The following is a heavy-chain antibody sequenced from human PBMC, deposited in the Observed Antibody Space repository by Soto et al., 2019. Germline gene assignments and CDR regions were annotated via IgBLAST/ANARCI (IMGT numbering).Heavy chain of an antibody. Sequence: GESLKISWGGSGDRFSNSWIGWVRQMPGKGLEWMGFISPADSNTIYSPSFQCQVTISADKSISTAFVQWSSLKASDTATYYCARHSAGFLGFFFYHSTVVWCTAPTVTV. CDR2: ISPADSNT. CDR1: GDRFSNSW. CDR3: ARHSAGFLGFFFYHSTVV. V-gene: IGHV5-51*01. D-gene: IGHD6-13*01. J-gene: IGHJ6*03.